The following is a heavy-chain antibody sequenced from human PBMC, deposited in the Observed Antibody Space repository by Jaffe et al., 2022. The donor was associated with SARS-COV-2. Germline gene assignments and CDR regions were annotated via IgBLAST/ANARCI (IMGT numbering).Heavy chain of an antibody. D-gene: IGHD6-6*01. CDR2: IYSGGST. V-gene: IGHV3-53*01. Sequence: EVQLVESGGGLIQPGGSLRLSCAASGFTVSSNYMSWVRQAPGKGLEWVSVIYSGGSTYYADSVKGRFTISRDNSKNTLYLQMNSLRAEDTAVYYCARGRDGIAARPFDYWGQGTLVTVSS. J-gene: IGHJ4*02. CDR3: ARGRDGIAARPFDY. CDR1: GFTVSSNY.